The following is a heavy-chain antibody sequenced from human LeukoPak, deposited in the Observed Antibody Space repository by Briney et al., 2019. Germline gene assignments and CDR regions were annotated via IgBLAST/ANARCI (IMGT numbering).Heavy chain of an antibody. CDR2: INHSGST. CDR3: ARASGIAAAGHNDY. CDR1: GGSFSGYY. V-gene: IGHV4-34*01. J-gene: IGHJ4*02. Sequence: SETLSLTCAVYGGSFSGYYWSWIRQPPGKGLEWIGEINHSGSTNYNPSLKSRVTISVDTSKNQFSLKLSSVTAADTAVYYCARASGIAAAGHNDYWGQGTLVTVSS. D-gene: IGHD6-13*01.